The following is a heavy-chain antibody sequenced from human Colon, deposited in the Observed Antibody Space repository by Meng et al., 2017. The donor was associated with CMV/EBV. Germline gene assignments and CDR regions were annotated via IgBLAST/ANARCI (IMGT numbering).Heavy chain of an antibody. CDR1: GGSVSSGSYY. D-gene: IGHD4-11*01. Sequence: SCTVSGGSVSSGSYYWSWIRQPPGKGLEWIGYIYYSGSTNYNPSLKSRVTISVDTSKNQFSLKLSSVTAADTAVYYCARAPMTTHYYYYGMDVWGQGTTVTVSS. J-gene: IGHJ6*02. CDR2: IYYSGST. V-gene: IGHV4-61*01. CDR3: ARAPMTTHYYYYGMDV.